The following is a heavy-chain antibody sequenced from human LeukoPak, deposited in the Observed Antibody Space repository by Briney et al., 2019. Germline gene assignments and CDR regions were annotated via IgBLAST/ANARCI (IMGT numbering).Heavy chain of an antibody. J-gene: IGHJ4*02. CDR2: ISYDGSNK. V-gene: IGHV3-30*18. Sequence: GGSLRLSCAASGFTFSSYGMHWVRQAPAKGLEWVAVISYDGSNKYYADSVKGRFTISRDNSKNTLYLQMNSLRAEDTAVYYCAKDKGIAFDYWGQGTLVTVSS. CDR3: AKDKGIAFDY. CDR1: GFTFSSYG. D-gene: IGHD2-15*01.